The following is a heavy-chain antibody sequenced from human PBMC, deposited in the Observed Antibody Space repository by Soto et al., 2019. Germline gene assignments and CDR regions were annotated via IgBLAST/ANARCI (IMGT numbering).Heavy chain of an antibody. D-gene: IGHD3-10*01. CDR3: AGSPMVRGVNAFDI. J-gene: IGHJ3*02. V-gene: IGHV3-11*05. CDR1: GFTFSDYY. CDR2: ISSSSSYT. Sequence: QVQLVESGGGLVKPGGSLRLSCAASGFTFSDYYMSWIRQAPGKGLEWVSYISSSSSYTNYADSVKGRFTISRDNAKNSLYLQMNSLRAEDTAVYYCAGSPMVRGVNAFDIWGQGTMVTVSS.